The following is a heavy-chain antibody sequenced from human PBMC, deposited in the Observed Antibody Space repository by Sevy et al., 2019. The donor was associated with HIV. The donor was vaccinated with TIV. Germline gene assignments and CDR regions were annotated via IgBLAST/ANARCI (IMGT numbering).Heavy chain of an antibody. D-gene: IGHD6-19*01. CDR2: ISSTGSYM. CDR1: GFTFDNYV. Sequence: GGSLRLSCAVSGFTFDNYVMNWVRQAPGKGLEWVSSISSTGSYMYYADSVKGRFTISRDNAKNSLYLDMNSLGADDTAVYYCARVVSVAVGIDYWGQGTLVTVSS. V-gene: IGHV3-21*01. CDR3: ARVVSVAVGIDY. J-gene: IGHJ4*02.